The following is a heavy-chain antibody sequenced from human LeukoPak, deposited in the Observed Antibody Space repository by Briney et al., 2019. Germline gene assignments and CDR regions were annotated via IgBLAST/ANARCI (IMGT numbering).Heavy chain of an antibody. J-gene: IGHJ4*02. CDR2: INHSGST. Sequence: PSETLSLTCAVYGGSFIGYYWSWIRQPPGKGLEWIGEINHSGSTNYNPSLKSRVTISVDTSKNQFSLKLSSVTAADTAVYYCARGSLHIVVVPAAIFGYYFDYWGQGTLVTVSS. CDR1: GGSFIGYY. D-gene: IGHD2-2*02. V-gene: IGHV4-34*01. CDR3: ARGSLHIVVVPAAIFGYYFDY.